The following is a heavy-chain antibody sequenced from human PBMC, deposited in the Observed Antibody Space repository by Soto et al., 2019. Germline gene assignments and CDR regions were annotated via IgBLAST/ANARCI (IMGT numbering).Heavy chain of an antibody. CDR3: AKVWTQIRDYYYYGMDV. Sequence: PGGSLRLSCAASGFTFSRFGMHWVRQAPGKGLERVAVMSYDGSKKYYADSLKGRFTISRDNSKNTLYLQINSLRAEDTAVYYCAKVWTQIRDYYYYGMDVWGQGTTVTVSS. J-gene: IGHJ6*02. CDR2: MSYDGSKK. V-gene: IGHV3-30*18. CDR1: GFTFSRFG. D-gene: IGHD1-1*01.